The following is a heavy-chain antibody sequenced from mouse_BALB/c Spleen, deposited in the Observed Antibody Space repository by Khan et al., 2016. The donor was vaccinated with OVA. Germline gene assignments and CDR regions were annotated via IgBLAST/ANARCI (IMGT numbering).Heavy chain of an antibody. CDR1: GYTFTSYW. Sequence: DLVKPGASVNLSCKASGYTFTSYWINWIKQRPGQGLEWIGRIAPGSSNAYYNDMFKDKATLTVDTSSSTAYIQLSSLSSGDSAGVFCSREKYYGRCCYAIDYWGQGTAVTVSS. J-gene: IGHJ4*01. D-gene: IGHD1-1*01. CDR2: IAPGSSNA. V-gene: IGHV1S41*01. CDR3: SREKYYGRCCYAIDY.